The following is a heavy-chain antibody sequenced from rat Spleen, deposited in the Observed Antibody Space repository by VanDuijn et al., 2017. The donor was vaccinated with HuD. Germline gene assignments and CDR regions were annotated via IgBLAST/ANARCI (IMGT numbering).Heavy chain of an antibody. Sequence: EVQLVESDGGLVQPGKSLKLSCAASGFTLSDHFMAWVRQAPTKGLEWVATINYDGGTPYYRDSVKGRFTSSRDNAQNTLYPQMDSLRSEDTATYYCVRPAGTVVPNWFVYWGQGTLVTVSS. V-gene: IGHV5-29*01. CDR1: GFTLSDHF. CDR2: INYDGGTP. J-gene: IGHJ3*01. D-gene: IGHD1-1*01. CDR3: VRPAGTVVPNWFVY.